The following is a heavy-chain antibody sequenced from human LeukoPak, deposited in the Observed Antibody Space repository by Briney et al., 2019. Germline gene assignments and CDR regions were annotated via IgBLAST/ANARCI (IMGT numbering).Heavy chain of an antibody. CDR3: ARGPYYYDSSGYPVADYYYYGMDV. J-gene: IGHJ6*02. CDR1: GFTFSSYA. Sequence: GGSLRLSCAASGFTFSSYAMHWVRQAPGKGLEWVAVISYDGSNKYYADSVKGRFTISRDNSKNTLYLQMDSLRAEDTAVYYCARGPYYYDSSGYPVADYYYYGMDVWGQGTTVTVPS. CDR2: ISYDGSNK. D-gene: IGHD3-22*01. V-gene: IGHV3-30*04.